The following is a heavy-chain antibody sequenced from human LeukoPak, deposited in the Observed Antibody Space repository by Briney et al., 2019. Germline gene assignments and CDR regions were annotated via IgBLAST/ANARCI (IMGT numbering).Heavy chain of an antibody. D-gene: IGHD3-3*01. CDR1: GFTFSSYG. V-gene: IGHV3-33*01. J-gene: IGHJ6*02. CDR3: ARDGALTIFGVVMDV. Sequence: GGSLRLSCAASGFTFSSYGMHWVRQAPGKGLEWVAVIWYDGSNKYYADSVKGRFTISRDNSKNTLYLQMNSLRAEDTAVYYCARDGALTIFGVVMDVRGQGTTVTVSS. CDR2: IWYDGSNK.